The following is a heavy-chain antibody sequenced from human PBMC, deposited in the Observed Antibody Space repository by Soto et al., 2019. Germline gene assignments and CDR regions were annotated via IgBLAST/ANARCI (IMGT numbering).Heavy chain of an antibody. CDR3: ARGITPRNPQQWLVSRAGDYYYGMDV. V-gene: IGHV4-34*01. J-gene: IGHJ6*02. Sequence: SETLSLTCAVYGGSFSGYYWSWIRQPPGKGLEWIGEINHSGSTNYNPSLKSRVTISVDTSKSQFSLKLSSVTAADTAVYYCARGITPRNPQQWLVSRAGDYYYGMDVWGQGTTVTVSS. D-gene: IGHD6-19*01. CDR2: INHSGST. CDR1: GGSFSGYY.